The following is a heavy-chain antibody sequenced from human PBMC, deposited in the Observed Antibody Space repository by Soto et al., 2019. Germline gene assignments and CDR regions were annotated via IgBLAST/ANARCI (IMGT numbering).Heavy chain of an antibody. CDR2: INPIGGST. CDR1: GYTFTTYY. Sequence: QVHLVQSGAEVKRPGASVKISCSTSGYTFTTYYIHWVRQAPGQGLEWMGIINPIGGSTTYPQKFQGRVTMTRDTPTSTVYLDLGSLSSEDTAVYYCARGHTAADHWGQGTLVTVSS. J-gene: IGHJ4*02. V-gene: IGHV1-46*01. CDR3: ARGHTAADH. D-gene: IGHD2-2*01.